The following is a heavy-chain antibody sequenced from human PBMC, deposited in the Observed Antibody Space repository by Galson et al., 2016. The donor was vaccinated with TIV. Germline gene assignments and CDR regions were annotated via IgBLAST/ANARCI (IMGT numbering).Heavy chain of an antibody. V-gene: IGHV2-5*02. D-gene: IGHD3-10*02. Sequence: LAHIYWDDDERYSPSLKSRLTITKDTSKNQVVLTMTNMDPVDTATFYCAYLPNMFYYGMDVWGQGTTVTVSS. J-gene: IGHJ6*02. CDR2: IYWDDDE. CDR3: AYLPNMFYYGMDV.